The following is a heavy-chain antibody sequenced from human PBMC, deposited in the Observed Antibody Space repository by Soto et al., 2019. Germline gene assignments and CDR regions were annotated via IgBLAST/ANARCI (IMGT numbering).Heavy chain of an antibody. D-gene: IGHD2-15*01. CDR3: ARVDIVVVVAANAQYYYYYMDV. CDR1: GGSISSYY. Sequence: SETLSLTCTVSGGSISSYYWSWIRQPPGKGLEWIGYIYYSGSTNYNPSLKSRVTISVDTSKNQFSLKLSSVTAADTAVYYCARVDIVVVVAANAQYYYYYMDVWGKGTTVTVSS. J-gene: IGHJ6*03. CDR2: IYYSGST. V-gene: IGHV4-59*01.